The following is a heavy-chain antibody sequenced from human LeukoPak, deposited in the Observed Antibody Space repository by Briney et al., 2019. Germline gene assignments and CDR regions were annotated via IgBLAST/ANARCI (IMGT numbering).Heavy chain of an antibody. D-gene: IGHD5-24*01. CDR3: ARSEMATIDY. CDR1: GYSFTNYW. CDR2: VYPGDSDT. J-gene: IGHJ4*02. V-gene: IGHV5-51*01. Sequence: GESLKISCKGSGYSFTNYWIGWVRQMPGKGLEWMGIVYPGDSDTRYSPSFQGQVTVSADKSISTAYLQWSSLKASDTAMYYCARSEMATIDYWGQGTLVTVSS.